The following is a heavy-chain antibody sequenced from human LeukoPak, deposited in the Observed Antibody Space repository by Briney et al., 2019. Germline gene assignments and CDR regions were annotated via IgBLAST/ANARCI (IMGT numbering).Heavy chain of an antibody. J-gene: IGHJ5*02. Sequence: GGSLRLSCAASGFTFSSYAMSWVRQAPGKGLEWVSAISGSGGSTYYADSVKGRFTISRDNSKNTLYLQMNSLRAEDTALYYCARARYSSSWYSSHWFDPWGQGTLVTVSS. CDR1: GFTFSSYA. CDR3: ARARYSSSWYSSHWFDP. CDR2: ISGSGGST. D-gene: IGHD6-13*01. V-gene: IGHV3-23*01.